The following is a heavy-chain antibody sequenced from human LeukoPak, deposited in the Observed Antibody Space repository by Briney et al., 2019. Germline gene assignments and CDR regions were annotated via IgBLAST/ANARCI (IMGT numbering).Heavy chain of an antibody. CDR3: AKEMTRIAAAAPFDY. V-gene: IGHV3-23*01. D-gene: IGHD6-13*01. CDR1: GFTFSSYA. CDR2: ISGSGGST. Sequence: GGSLRLSCAASGFTFSSYAMSWVRQAPGKGLEWVSAISGSGGSTYYADSVKGRFTISRDNAKNSLYLQMNSLRVEDTALYYCAKEMTRIAAAAPFDYWGQGTLVTVSS. J-gene: IGHJ4*02.